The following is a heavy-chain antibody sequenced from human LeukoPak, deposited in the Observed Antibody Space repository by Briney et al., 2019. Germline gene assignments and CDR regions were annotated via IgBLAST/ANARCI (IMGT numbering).Heavy chain of an antibody. CDR3: AKGIGEWELLHYFDY. D-gene: IGHD1-26*01. J-gene: IGHJ4*02. V-gene: IGHV3-23*01. Sequence: PGGSLRLSCAASGFTFSSYAMSWGRQAPGKGLEWVSAISGSGGSTYYADSVKGRFTISRDNSKNTLYLQMNSLRAEDTAVYYCAKGIGEWELLHYFDYWGQGTLVTVSS. CDR1: GFTFSSYA. CDR2: ISGSGGST.